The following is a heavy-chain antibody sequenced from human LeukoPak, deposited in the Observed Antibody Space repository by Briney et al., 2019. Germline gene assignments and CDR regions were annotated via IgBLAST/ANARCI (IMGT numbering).Heavy chain of an antibody. CDR2: IYCSGST. D-gene: IGHD6-13*01. CDR1: GGSISSSSYY. V-gene: IGHV4-39*01. J-gene: IGHJ6*03. Sequence: SETLSLTCTVSGGSISSSSYYWGWIRQPPGKGLEWIGSIYCSGSTYYNPSLKSRVTISVDTSKNQFSLKLSSVTAADTAVYYCARHVYSSSWIYYYYYMDVWGKGTTVTVSS. CDR3: ARHVYSSSWIYYYYYMDV.